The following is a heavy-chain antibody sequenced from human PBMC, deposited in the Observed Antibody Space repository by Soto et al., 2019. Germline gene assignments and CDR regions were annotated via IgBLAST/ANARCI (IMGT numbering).Heavy chain of an antibody. CDR2: MNPANGNT. V-gene: IGHV1-8*01. CDR1: GYIFTSYD. CDR3: ASRTAAGEGATYH. J-gene: IGHJ5*02. D-gene: IGHD1-26*01. Sequence: ASVKVSCKASGYIFTSYDINWVRQAPGQGLEWMGWMNPANGNTGYAQKFQGRVTMTRDTSITTAYMDLSSLRSEDTAVYYCASRTAAGEGATYHWGQGTLVTVSS.